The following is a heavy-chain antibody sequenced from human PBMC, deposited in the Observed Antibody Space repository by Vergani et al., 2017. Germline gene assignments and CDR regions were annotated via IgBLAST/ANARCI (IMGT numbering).Heavy chain of an antibody. CDR2: ISGSGGST. Sequence: EVQLLESGGDLVQPGGSLRLSCAASGFTFNHYAMNWVRQAPGKGLEWVSGISGSGGSTYYAGSVKGRFTISRDSSKNTLYLKMNSLSAGDTAVYYCAKANPRNSCYDNLYYYHARDVWGQGTTVTVSS. J-gene: IGHJ6*01. V-gene: IGHV3-23*01. D-gene: IGHD5-12*01. CDR1: GFTFNHYA. CDR3: AKANPRNSCYDNLYYYHARDV.